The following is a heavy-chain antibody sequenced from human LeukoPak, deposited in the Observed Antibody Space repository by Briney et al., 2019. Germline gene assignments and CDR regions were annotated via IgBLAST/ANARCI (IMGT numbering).Heavy chain of an antibody. V-gene: IGHV3-30*02. CDR3: ARGRGYCGGDCYLYYFDY. J-gene: IGHJ4*02. Sequence: PGGSLRLSCAASGFTFSSYGMHWVRQAPGKGLEWVAFIRYDGSNKYYADSVKGRFTISRDNAKNSLYLQMNSLRAEDTAVYYCARGRGYCGGDCYLYYFDYWGQGTLVTVSS. D-gene: IGHD2-21*02. CDR2: IRYDGSNK. CDR1: GFTFSSYG.